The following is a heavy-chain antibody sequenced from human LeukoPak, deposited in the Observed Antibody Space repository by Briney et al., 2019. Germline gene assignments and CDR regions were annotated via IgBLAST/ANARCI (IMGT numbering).Heavy chain of an antibody. CDR2: IYYSGST. D-gene: IGHD6-19*01. J-gene: IGHJ4*02. Sequence: PSETLSLTCTVSGGSISSYYWSWIRQPPGKGLEWIGYIYYSGSTNYNPSLKSRVTISVDTSKNQFSLKLSSVTAADTAVYYCARDREQWLDWGQGTLATVSS. CDR1: GGSISSYY. V-gene: IGHV4-59*01. CDR3: ARDREQWLD.